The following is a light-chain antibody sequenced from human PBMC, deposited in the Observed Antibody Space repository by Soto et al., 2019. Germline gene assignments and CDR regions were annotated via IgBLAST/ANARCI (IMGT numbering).Light chain of an antibody. J-gene: IGLJ2*01. CDR2: GTN. CDR3: AAWDDSLNGPL. CDR1: SSNIGSNT. V-gene: IGLV1-44*01. Sequence: QSVLTQPPSASGTPGQRVTISCSGSSSNIGSNTVNWYQQLPGTAPKLLIYGTNQRPSGVPDRFSGSKSGTSASLAVSGLQSEDEADYYCAAWDDSLNGPLFGGGTKLTVL.